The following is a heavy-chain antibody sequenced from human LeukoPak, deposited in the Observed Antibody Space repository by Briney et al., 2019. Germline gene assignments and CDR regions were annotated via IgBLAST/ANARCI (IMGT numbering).Heavy chain of an antibody. J-gene: IGHJ4*02. D-gene: IGHD4/OR15-4a*01. Sequence: GGSLRLSCTVSGFTVSTNSMSWIRQAPGKGLEWVSFIYSDNTHYSDSVKGRFTISRDNSKNTLYLQMNSMRAEDTAVYYCARRAGAYSHPYDYWGQGTLVTVSS. CDR3: ARRAGAYSHPYDY. CDR2: IYSDNT. V-gene: IGHV3-53*01. CDR1: GFTVSTNS.